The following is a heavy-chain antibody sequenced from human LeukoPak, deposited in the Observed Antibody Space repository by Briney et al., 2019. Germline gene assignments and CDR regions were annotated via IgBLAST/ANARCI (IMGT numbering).Heavy chain of an antibody. CDR3: ATTMRYCSGGTCCEFFDY. CDR2: IYSSGST. Sequence: SETLSLTCTVSGGSISSFYWSWIRQPPGKGLEWVGHIYSSGSTNYNPSLKSRVTISVDTSKNQFSLKLSSVTAADTAVYHCATTMRYCSGGTCCEFFDYWGQGTLVTVSS. V-gene: IGHV4-4*09. D-gene: IGHD2-15*01. CDR1: GGSISSFY. J-gene: IGHJ4*02.